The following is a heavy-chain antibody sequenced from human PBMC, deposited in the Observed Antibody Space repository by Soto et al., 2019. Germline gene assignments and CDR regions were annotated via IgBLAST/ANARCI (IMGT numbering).Heavy chain of an antibody. Sequence: DSVKVSCKASGYTFTSYGISWVRQAPGQGLEWMGWISAYNGNTNYAQKLQGRVTMTTDTSTSTAYMELRGLRSDDTAVYYCSRDRRLPLYGIDFSCQGTTVTVS. CDR1: GYTFTSYG. CDR2: ISAYNGNT. V-gene: IGHV1-18*04. J-gene: IGHJ6*02. CDR3: SRDRRLPLYGIDF.